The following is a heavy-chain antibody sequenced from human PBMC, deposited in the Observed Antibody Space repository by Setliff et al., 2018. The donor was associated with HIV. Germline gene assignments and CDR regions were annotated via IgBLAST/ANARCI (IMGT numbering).Heavy chain of an antibody. J-gene: IGHJ4*02. CDR1: GGSISSSSYY. V-gene: IGHV4-39*07. CDR2: IYYSGST. D-gene: IGHD5-18*01. Sequence: PSETLSLTCTVSGGSISSSSYYWGWIRQPPGKGLEWIGSIYYSGSTYYNPSLKSRVTISVDTSKNQFSLKLTSMTAADTAVYYCARGRGYSYGYFDYWGQGTLVTAPQ. CDR3: ARGRGYSYGYFDY.